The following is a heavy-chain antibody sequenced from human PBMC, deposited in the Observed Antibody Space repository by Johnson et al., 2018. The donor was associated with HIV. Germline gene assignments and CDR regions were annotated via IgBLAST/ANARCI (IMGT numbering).Heavy chain of an antibody. CDR3: AKGEDGSHDAFDI. CDR1: GFNLDDYG. D-gene: IGHD1-14*01. J-gene: IGHJ3*02. Sequence: VQLVESGGTVVRPGGYLRLSCAASGFNLDDYGMSWVRQAPGKGLEWVANIKQDGSERYYVDSVKGRFTISRANAKNTLYLQMNSLRAEDTAVYYCAKGEDGSHDAFDIWGQGTMVTVSS. CDR2: IKQDGSER. V-gene: IGHV3-7*03.